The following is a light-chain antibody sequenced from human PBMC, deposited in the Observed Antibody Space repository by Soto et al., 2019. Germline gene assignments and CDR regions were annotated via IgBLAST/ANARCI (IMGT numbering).Light chain of an antibody. J-gene: IGKJ3*01. CDR1: QDMSSW. CDR2: DAS. V-gene: IGKV3-11*01. Sequence: TQSPSSVSASVGDRVTITCRASQDMSSWLAWYQQKPGQSPRLLIFDASSRATGTPARFSGSGSETDFTLTISSLEPEDFALYHCLQRAAWPLTFGPGTKVDIK. CDR3: LQRAAWPLT.